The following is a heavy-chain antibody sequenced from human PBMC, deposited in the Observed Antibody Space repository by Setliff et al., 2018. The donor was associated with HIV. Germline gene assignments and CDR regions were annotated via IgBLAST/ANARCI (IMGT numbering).Heavy chain of an antibody. V-gene: IGHV4-39*01. D-gene: IGHD6-19*01. Sequence: SETLSLTCTVSGGSISSTSYYWGWFRQPPGTGLEWIGSISSSGNTYYNPSLKSRVTISVDTSKNQFSQKVNSVTAADTAVYYCARSPRIGVAGEFEYWGQGTLVTVSS. CDR3: ARSPRIGVAGEFEY. CDR2: ISSSGNT. J-gene: IGHJ4*02. CDR1: GGSISSTSYY.